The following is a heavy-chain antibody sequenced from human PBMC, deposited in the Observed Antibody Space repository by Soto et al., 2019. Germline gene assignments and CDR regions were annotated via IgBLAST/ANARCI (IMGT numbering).Heavy chain of an antibody. D-gene: IGHD4-17*01. CDR2: IWYDGSNK. V-gene: IGHV3-33*01. J-gene: IGHJ4*02. CDR3: ARVGDVGDYEIDY. Sequence: LRLSCAASGFTFSSYGMHWVRQAPGKGLEWVAVIWYDGSNKYYADSVKGRFTISRDNSKNTLYLQMNSLRAEDTAVYYCARVGDVGDYEIDYWGQGTLVTVSS. CDR1: GFTFSSYG.